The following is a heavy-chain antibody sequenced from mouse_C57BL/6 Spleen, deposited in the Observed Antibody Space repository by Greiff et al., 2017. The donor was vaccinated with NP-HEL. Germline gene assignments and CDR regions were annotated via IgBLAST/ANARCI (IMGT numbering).Heavy chain of an antibody. D-gene: IGHD4-1*01. Sequence: QVQLKQPGAELVRPGTSVKLSCKASGYTFTSYWMHWVKQRPGQGLEWIGVIDPSDSYTNYNQKFKGKATLTVDTSSSTAYMQLSSLTSEDSAVYYCARKRWDYAMDYWGQGTSVTVSS. J-gene: IGHJ4*01. CDR3: ARKRWDYAMDY. CDR1: GYTFTSYW. CDR2: IDPSDSYT. V-gene: IGHV1-59*01.